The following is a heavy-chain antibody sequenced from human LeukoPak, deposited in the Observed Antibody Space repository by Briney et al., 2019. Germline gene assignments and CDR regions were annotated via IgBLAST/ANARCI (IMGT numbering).Heavy chain of an antibody. CDR2: IIPIFDTA. CDR1: GGTFSSYA. V-gene: IGHV1-69*13. J-gene: IGHJ4*02. CDR3: ASPYRRDLVVVPAAIYYFDY. D-gene: IGHD2-2*01. Sequence: SVKVSXKASGGTFSSYAISWVRQAPGQGLEWMGGIIPIFDTANYAQKFQGRVTITADESTSTAYMELSSLRSEDTAVYYCASPYRRDLVVVPAAIYYFDYWGQGTLVTVSS.